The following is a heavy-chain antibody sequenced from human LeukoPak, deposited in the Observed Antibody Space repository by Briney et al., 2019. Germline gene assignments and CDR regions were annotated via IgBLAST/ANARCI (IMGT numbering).Heavy chain of an antibody. D-gene: IGHD2-8*02. V-gene: IGHV3-30*18. Sequence: GGSLRLSCAASGFTFSNHAIHWVRQAPGKGLDGVAVISSDGTKKFSADSVKGRFSISRDTSQNTVSLQINSLRVEDTALYFCAKDYCTGGTCYYFDSWGQGTLVTV. J-gene: IGHJ4*02. CDR3: AKDYCTGGTCYYFDS. CDR1: GFTFSNHA. CDR2: ISSDGTKK.